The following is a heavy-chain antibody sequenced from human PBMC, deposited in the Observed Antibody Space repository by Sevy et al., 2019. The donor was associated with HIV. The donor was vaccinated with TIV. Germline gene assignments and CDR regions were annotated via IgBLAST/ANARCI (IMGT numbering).Heavy chain of an antibody. D-gene: IGHD1-1*01. J-gene: IGHJ3*02. CDR1: GYTLTELS. Sequence: ASVKVSCKVSGYTLTELSMHWVRQAPGKGLEWMGGFDPEDGETIYAQKFQGRVTTTEDTSTDTAYMELRSLGSADTAVYYCATGFETKWDAFDIWGQGTMVTVSS. V-gene: IGHV1-24*01. CDR2: FDPEDGET. CDR3: ATGFETKWDAFDI.